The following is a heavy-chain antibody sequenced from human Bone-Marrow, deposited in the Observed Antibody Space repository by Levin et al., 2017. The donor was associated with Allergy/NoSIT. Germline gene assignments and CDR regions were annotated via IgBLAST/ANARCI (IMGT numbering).Heavy chain of an antibody. Sequence: SETLSLTCAVSGASVSTGKNHWSWIRQPPGKGLEWIGLIHYTGSTHYSPSLWSRVTMSVDTTKNHFSLKMTSVTAADTAVYYCARGEDEAKTGYWGQGILVTVSS. CDR2: IHYTGST. CDR1: GASVSTGKNH. V-gene: IGHV4-61*03. J-gene: IGHJ4*02. D-gene: IGHD1-26*01. CDR3: ARGEDEAKTGY.